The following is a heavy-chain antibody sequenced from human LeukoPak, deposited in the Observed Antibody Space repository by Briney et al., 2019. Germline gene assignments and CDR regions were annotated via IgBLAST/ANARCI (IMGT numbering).Heavy chain of an antibody. D-gene: IGHD3-3*01. V-gene: IGHV3-23*01. Sequence: GGSLRLSCEALGFTFSSCDMSWVRQAPGKGLEWVSGISGTGDTTYYADSVKGRFTISRDNSKNTLYLQMNSLRAEDTAVYYCARGARITIFGVVIEYYFDYWGQGTLVTVSS. CDR1: GFTFSSCD. J-gene: IGHJ4*02. CDR3: ARGARITIFGVVIEYYFDY. CDR2: ISGTGDTT.